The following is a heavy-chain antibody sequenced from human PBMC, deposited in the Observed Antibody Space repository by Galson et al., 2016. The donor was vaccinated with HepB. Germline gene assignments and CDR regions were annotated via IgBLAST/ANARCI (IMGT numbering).Heavy chain of an antibody. V-gene: IGHV3-23*01. CDR3: AAYLQSLTTAPVDY. CDR2: ISGSGGRT. Sequence: SLRLSCAGSGFTFSSYTLMWVRQGPGKGLDWVSFISGSGGRTNYADSVRGRFTISRDNSKNMVSLQMNGLRVEDTAMYFCAAYLQSLTTAPVDYWGQGTLVTVSS. J-gene: IGHJ4*02. D-gene: IGHD1-14*01. CDR1: GFTFSSYT.